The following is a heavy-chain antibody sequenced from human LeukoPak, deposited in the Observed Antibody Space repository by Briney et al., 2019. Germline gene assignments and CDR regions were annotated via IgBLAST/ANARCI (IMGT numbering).Heavy chain of an antibody. CDR2: IYYSGST. V-gene: IGHV4-59*08. J-gene: IGHJ6*02. CDR1: GGSISSYY. CDR3: ARYYGAGSYSTYYYFGMDV. Sequence: SETLSLTCTVSGGSISSYYWSWIRQPPGKGLEWIGYIYYSGSTKYNPSLKSRVTISVDTSKNQFSLKLSSVTAADTAVYYCARYYGAGSYSTYYYFGMDVWGQGTTVTVSS. D-gene: IGHD3-10*01.